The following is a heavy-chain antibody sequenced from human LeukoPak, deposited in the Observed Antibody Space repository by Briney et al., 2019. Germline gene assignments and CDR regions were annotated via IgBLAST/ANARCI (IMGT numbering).Heavy chain of an antibody. D-gene: IGHD4-23*01. CDR1: GFSFSNCS. CDR3: AGDYEGNLAFDI. V-gene: IGHV3-21*01. J-gene: IGHJ3*02. Sequence: PGGSLRLSCAASGFSFSNCSMNWVRQAPGKGLEWVSSTSSSSTYIYYADSLEGRFTISRDNVRNSLYLQMNSLRAEDTAVYYCAGDYEGNLAFDIWGQGTMVTVSS. CDR2: TSSSSTYI.